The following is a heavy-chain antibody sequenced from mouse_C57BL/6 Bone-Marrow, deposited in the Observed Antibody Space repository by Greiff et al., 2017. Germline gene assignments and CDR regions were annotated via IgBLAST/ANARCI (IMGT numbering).Heavy chain of an antibody. V-gene: IGHV14-2*01. J-gene: IGHJ1*03. CDR1: GFNIKDYY. Sequence: VQLQQSGAELVKPGASVKLSCTASGFNIKDYYMHWVKQRTEQGLEWIGRIDPEDGETKDATKFQGKVTITADTSSNKAYLQLSSLTSEDTAVYYCANITAVVDWYFDVWGTGTTLTVSS. CDR3: ANITAVVDWYFDV. CDR2: IDPEDGET. D-gene: IGHD1-1*01.